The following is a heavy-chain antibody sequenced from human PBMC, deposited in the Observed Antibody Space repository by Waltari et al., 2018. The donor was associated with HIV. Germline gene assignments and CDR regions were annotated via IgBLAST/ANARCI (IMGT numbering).Heavy chain of an antibody. J-gene: IGHJ4*02. CDR2: IYTSGST. CDR3: ARGIPFFAFDY. Sequence: QVQLQESGPGLVKPSQTLSLTCTVSGGPISSGSYYWSWIRQPAGKGLEWIGRIYTSGSTNYNPSLKSRVTISVDTSKNQFSLKLSSVTAADTAVYYCARGIPFFAFDYWGQGTLVTVSS. CDR1: GGPISSGSYY. V-gene: IGHV4-61*02.